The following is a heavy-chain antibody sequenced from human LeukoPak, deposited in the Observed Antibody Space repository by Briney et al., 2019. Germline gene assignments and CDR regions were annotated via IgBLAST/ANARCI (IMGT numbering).Heavy chain of an antibody. CDR1: GGSTSSGDYY. CDR2: IYYSGST. J-gene: IGHJ5*02. V-gene: IGHV4-30-4*01. Sequence: SETLSLTCTVSGGSTSSGDYYWSWIRQPPGKGLEWIGYIYYSGSTYYNPSLKSRVTISVDTSKNQFSLKLSSVTAADTAVYYCARSIWFGELLGFDPWGQGTLVTVSS. D-gene: IGHD3-10*01. CDR3: ARSIWFGELLGFDP.